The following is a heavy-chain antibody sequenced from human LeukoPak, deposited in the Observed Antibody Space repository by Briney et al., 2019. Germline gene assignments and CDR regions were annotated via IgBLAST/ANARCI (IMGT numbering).Heavy chain of an antibody. CDR3: ARKQWLVRSWFDP. CDR1: GFTLSSYA. V-gene: IGHV3-23*01. J-gene: IGHJ5*02. CDR2: ISVSAGST. Sequence: PGGSLRLSCAASGFTLSSYAMSWVRQAPGKGLEWVSSISVSAGSTYYADSVKGRFTISRDNSKNTLYLQMNSLRAEDTAVYHCARKQWLVRSWFDPWGQGTLVTVSS. D-gene: IGHD6-19*01.